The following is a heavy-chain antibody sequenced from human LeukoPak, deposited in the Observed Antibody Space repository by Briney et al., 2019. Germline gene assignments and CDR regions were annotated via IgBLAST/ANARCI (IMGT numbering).Heavy chain of an antibody. Sequence: SETLSLTCTVSGGSISSGSYYWGWIRQPPGKGLEWIGSIYYSGSTYYNPSLKSRVTISVDTSKNQFSLKLSSVTAADTAVYYCARHPLLSGWPNWFDPWGQGTLVTVSS. V-gene: IGHV4-39*07. CDR2: IYYSGST. CDR1: GGSISSGSYY. CDR3: ARHPLLSGWPNWFDP. J-gene: IGHJ5*02. D-gene: IGHD6-19*01.